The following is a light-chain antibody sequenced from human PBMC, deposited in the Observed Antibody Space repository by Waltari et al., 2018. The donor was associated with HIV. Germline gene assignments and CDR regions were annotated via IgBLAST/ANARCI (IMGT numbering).Light chain of an antibody. CDR2: DAA. CDR1: QSVNNN. CDR3: QQYSNWLLT. Sequence: EIMMTQSPATLSVSPGERVTLSCMASQSVNNNLAWYQQKPGQAPRLLIYDAASRATGIPARFSGSGSGTEFTLTISSLQSEDFAVYYCQQYSNWLLTFGPGTKVDI. J-gene: IGKJ3*01. V-gene: IGKV3-15*01.